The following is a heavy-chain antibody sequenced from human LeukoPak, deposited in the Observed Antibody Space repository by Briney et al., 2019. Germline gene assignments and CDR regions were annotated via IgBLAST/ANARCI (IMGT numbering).Heavy chain of an antibody. Sequence: SETLSLTCTVSGGSISSGGYYWSWIRQHPGKGLEWIGYIYHSGSTYYNPSLKSRVTISVDRSKNQFSLKLSSVTAADTAVYYCARVGDSSGYLYYFDYWGQGTLVTVSS. CDR1: GGSISSGGYY. CDR3: ARVGDSSGYLYYFDY. D-gene: IGHD3-22*01. CDR2: IYHSGST. V-gene: IGHV4-30-2*01. J-gene: IGHJ4*02.